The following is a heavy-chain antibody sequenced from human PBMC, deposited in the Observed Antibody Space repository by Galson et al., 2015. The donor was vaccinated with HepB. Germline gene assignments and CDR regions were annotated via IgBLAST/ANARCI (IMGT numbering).Heavy chain of an antibody. D-gene: IGHD4-17*01. Sequence: SLRLSCAASGFTFSSFTMNWVRQAPGQGLEWVPSISSSSNYIYYANSMKGRFTISRDNAKNSLYLRMNSLRAEDTAVYYCARGRYHDYAHAYVDQWGQGTLVTVSS. CDR2: ISSSSNYI. CDR3: ARGRYHDYAHAYVDQ. CDR1: GFTFSSFT. J-gene: IGHJ4*02. V-gene: IGHV3-21*01.